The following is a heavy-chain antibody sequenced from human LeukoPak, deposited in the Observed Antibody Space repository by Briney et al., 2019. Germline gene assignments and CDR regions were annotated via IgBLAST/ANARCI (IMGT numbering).Heavy chain of an antibody. J-gene: IGHJ4*02. CDR2: ISFSGNSI. V-gene: IGHV3-48*03. D-gene: IGHD6-6*01. CDR1: GFIFNSYE. Sequence: GGSLRLSCGASGFIFNSYEMNWVRQAPGKGVEWVAFISFSGNSIYYADSVKGRFTISRDNAKNTLYLQMNSLRAEDTAVYYCARGLSGYASSLGYWGQGTLVTVSA. CDR3: ARGLSGYASSLGY.